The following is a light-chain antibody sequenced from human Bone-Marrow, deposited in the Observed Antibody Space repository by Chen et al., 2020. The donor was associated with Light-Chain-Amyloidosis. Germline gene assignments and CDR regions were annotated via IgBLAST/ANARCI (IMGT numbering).Light chain of an antibody. CDR3: NSYSNSNSPYV. Sequence: QSALAQPASVSGSPGQSITLSCTGTTGDIDGYNYVSWYQHHPGRAPKLILYEVSIRPSGVSNRFSGSKSGNTASLTISGLQADDEADYYCNSYSNSNSPYVFGTGTTVTVL. V-gene: IGLV2-14*01. CDR1: TGDIDGYNY. J-gene: IGLJ1*01. CDR2: EVS.